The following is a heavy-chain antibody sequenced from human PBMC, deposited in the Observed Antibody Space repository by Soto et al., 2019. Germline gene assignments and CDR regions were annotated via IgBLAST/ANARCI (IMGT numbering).Heavy chain of an antibody. J-gene: IGHJ6*02. D-gene: IGHD5-12*01. CDR2: IYYSGST. V-gene: IGHV4-31*03. Sequence: QVQLQESGPGLVKPSQTLSLTCTVSGGSISSGGYYWSWIRQHPGKGLEWIGYIYYSGSTYYNPSLESRVNIPVDSHKNHFYLKLRSVSAADTAVYYCAASCVGGRGFPYYGRDVWGQGTTVTVSS. CDR3: AASCVGGRGFPYYGRDV. CDR1: GGSISSGGYY.